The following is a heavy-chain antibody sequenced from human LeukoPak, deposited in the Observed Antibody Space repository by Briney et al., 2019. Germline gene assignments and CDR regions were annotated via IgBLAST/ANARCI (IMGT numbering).Heavy chain of an antibody. Sequence: GRTLRLSCSVSGFTFSTYVMHWVRGAAGKGLEYVSAITSNGDNTYYADPVKGRFTISRDNSKNTLHLQMRSLRADDTAVYYCVRVTGYWGQGTLVTVS. CDR3: VRVTGY. J-gene: IGHJ4*02. CDR2: ITSNGDNT. V-gene: IGHV3-64D*06. CDR1: GFTFSTYV.